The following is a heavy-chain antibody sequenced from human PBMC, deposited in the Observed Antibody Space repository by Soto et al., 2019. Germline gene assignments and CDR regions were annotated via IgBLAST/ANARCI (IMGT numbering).Heavy chain of an antibody. Sequence: PSETLSLTCTVSGGSISSGGYYWSWIRQHPGKGLEWIGYIYYSGSTYYNPSLKSRVTISVDTSKNQFSLKLSSVTAADTAVYYCATPTVTTPYYYYGMDVWGQRTTVTVSS. CDR3: ATPTVTTPYYYYGMDV. V-gene: IGHV4-31*03. CDR1: GGSISSGGYY. D-gene: IGHD4-4*01. J-gene: IGHJ6*02. CDR2: IYYSGST.